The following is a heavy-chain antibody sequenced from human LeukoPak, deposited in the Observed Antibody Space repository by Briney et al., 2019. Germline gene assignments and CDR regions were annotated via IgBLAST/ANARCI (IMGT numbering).Heavy chain of an antibody. D-gene: IGHD3-10*01. CDR3: ARYRRNYYGAGSYYNLDY. V-gene: IGHV1-69*06. CDR2: IITIFGPA. J-gene: IGHJ4*02. Sequence: ASVKVSCKASAGTLSSYAISWVRPAPGQGLEWMGGIITIFGPANYTQKFQGTVTITADKSTSTAYMELSSLRSEDTAVYYCARYRRNYYGAGSYYNLDYWGQGTLVTVSS. CDR1: AGTLSSYA.